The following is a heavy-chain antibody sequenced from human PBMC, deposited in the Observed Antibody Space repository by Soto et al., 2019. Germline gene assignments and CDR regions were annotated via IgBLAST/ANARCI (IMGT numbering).Heavy chain of an antibody. V-gene: IGHV4-34*01. CDR1: GGSFSGYS. CDR3: ASLLRVGVGYGMDV. J-gene: IGHJ6*02. CDR2: INHSGST. Sequence: GGSFSGYSWSWIRQSPGKGLEWIREINHSGSTNYNPSLKSRVTISVDTSKNQFSLKLRSVTAADTAVYYCASLLRVGVGYGMDVWGQGTTVTVSS. D-gene: IGHD3-3*01.